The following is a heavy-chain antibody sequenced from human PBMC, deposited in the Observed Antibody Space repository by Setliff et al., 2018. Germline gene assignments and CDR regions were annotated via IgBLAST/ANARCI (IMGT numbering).Heavy chain of an antibody. CDR1: GYTFTTYY. Sequence: ASVKVSCKACGYTFTTYYMHWVRQAPGQGLEWMGIINPIGGGTGYAEKFQGRVTMTRDTSTSTVYMQLSSLRFEDTAVYYCARGGSWYFDYWGQGTLVTVSS. D-gene: IGHD3-16*01. CDR2: INPIGGGT. V-gene: IGHV1-46*01. J-gene: IGHJ4*02. CDR3: ARGGSWYFDY.